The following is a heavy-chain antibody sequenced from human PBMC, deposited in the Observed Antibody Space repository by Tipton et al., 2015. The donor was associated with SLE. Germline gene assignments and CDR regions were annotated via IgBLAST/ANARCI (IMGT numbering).Heavy chain of an antibody. CDR2: IYTSGST. V-gene: IGHV4-4*07. J-gene: IGHJ3*02. D-gene: IGHD6-6*01. CDR3: ARGGGLVAFDI. Sequence: GSLRLSCTVSGGSISSYYWSWIRLPAGKGLEWIGRIYTSGSTNYNPSLKSRVTMSVDTSKNQFSLKVSSVTAADTAAYYCARGGGLVAFDIWGQGTMVTVSS. CDR1: GGSISSYY.